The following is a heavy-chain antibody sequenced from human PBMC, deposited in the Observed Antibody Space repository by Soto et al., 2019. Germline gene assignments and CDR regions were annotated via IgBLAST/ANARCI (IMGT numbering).Heavy chain of an antibody. CDR3: AIVWEDSWRYYFDH. Sequence: QVQLVESGGGVVQPGTSLRLSCAASGFPFSSYAIHWVRQAPGKGLEWVAVISHDGTNKYYADSVKGRVTISRDNSKNTLYLPINSLRAEDTAVYYCAIVWEDSWRYYFDHWGQGTLVTVSS. D-gene: IGHD3-16*01. V-gene: IGHV3-30*04. J-gene: IGHJ4*02. CDR1: GFPFSSYA. CDR2: ISHDGTNK.